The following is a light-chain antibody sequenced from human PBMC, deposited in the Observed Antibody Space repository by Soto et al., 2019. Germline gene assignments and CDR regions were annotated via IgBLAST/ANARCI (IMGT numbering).Light chain of an antibody. Sequence: DIQMTQSPSSLSASVRDTVTITCRASQSISVHLNWYQQKTGEVPKLLIYAASNLHSGVPSRFSGGGSETDFALTISSLQPEDFATYYCQQSYITPYTFGQGTRLEIK. J-gene: IGKJ2*01. CDR1: QSISVH. CDR3: QQSYITPYT. CDR2: AAS. V-gene: IGKV1-39*01.